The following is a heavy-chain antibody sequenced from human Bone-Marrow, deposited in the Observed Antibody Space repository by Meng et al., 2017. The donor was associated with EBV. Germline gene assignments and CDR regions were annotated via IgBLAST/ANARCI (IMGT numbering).Heavy chain of an antibody. CDR1: GYTFTSYY. J-gene: IGHJ5*02. CDR3: ARVSIAVAGIGP. V-gene: IGHV1-46*01. CDR2: INPSGGST. Sequence: QGQLGQFGAEVKWPGASLKVSCKASGYTFTSYYMHWVRQAPGQGLEWMGIINPSGGSTSYAQKFQGRVTMTRDTSTSTVYMELSSLRSEDTAVYYCARVSIAVAGIGPWGQGTLVTVSS. D-gene: IGHD6-19*01.